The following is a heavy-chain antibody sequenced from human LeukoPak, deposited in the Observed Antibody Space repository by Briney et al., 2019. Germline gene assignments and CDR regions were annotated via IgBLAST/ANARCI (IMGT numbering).Heavy chain of an antibody. V-gene: IGHV4-39*07. D-gene: IGHD2-2*01. CDR2: MYYSWST. CDR3: ARDHRGLVVPAASRRFDP. Sequence: WVCQAPGKGLEWMWSMYYSWSTYYNPSLKSRVTISVDTSKNQFSLKLSSVTAADTAVYYCARDHRGLVVPAASRRFDPWGQGTLVTVSS. J-gene: IGHJ5*02.